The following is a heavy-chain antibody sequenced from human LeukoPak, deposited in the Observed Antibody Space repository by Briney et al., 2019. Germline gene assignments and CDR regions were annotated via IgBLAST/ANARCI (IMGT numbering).Heavy chain of an antibody. CDR3: ARDPIVVVPSASYYYYMDV. D-gene: IGHD2-2*01. Sequence: PGGSLRLSCVASGFTLSSYSMNWVRQAPGKGLEWVSYINSSSSYIYYADSVKGRFTIYRDNAKNSLYLQMNSLRAEDTAVYYCARDPIVVVPSASYYYYMDVWGKGTTVTVSS. CDR2: INSSSSYI. V-gene: IGHV3-21*01. J-gene: IGHJ6*03. CDR1: GFTLSSYS.